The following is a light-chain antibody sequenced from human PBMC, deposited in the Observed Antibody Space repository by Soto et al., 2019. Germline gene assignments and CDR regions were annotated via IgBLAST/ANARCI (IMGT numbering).Light chain of an antibody. V-gene: IGKV1-5*03. J-gene: IGKJ1*01. Sequence: DIQMTQSPSSLSASVGDRVTITCRASQSISYWLAWYQQKPGKAPKLLIYKASSLESGVPSRFSGSGPRTAFTLTISSLQPDDFATYYCQQYNSSPWACGPGTKVEIK. CDR3: QQYNSSPWA. CDR1: QSISYW. CDR2: KAS.